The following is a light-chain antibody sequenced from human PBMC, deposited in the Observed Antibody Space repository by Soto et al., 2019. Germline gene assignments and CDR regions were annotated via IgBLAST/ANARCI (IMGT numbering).Light chain of an antibody. CDR2: DAS. CDR1: QSVPRN. J-gene: IGKJ4*01. CDR3: QQRSNWPLT. V-gene: IGKV3-11*01. Sequence: EIVLTQSPASLSLSPGDRSTLSCRASQSVPRNLAWYQQRPGQAPRLLIYDASNRATGIPARFSGSGSGTDFTLTISSLEPEDFAVYYCQQRSNWPLTFGGGTKVDIK.